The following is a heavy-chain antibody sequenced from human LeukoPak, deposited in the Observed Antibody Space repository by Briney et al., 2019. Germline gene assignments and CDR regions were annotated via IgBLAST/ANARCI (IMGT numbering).Heavy chain of an antibody. CDR1: GGSFSSGGYY. CDR2: IYYSGST. J-gene: IGHJ2*01. V-gene: IGHV4-31*03. CDR3: ASFRAAAGDWYFDL. D-gene: IGHD6-13*01. Sequence: SETLSLTCTVSGGSFSSGGYYWSWIRPHPGKGLEWIGYIYYSGSTYYNPSLKSRVTISVDTSKNQFSLKLSSVTAADTAVYYCASFRAAAGDWYFDLWGRGTLVTVSS.